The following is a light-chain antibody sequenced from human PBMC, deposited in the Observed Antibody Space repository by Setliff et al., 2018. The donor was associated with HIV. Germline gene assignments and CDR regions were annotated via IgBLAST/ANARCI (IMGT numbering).Light chain of an antibody. V-gene: IGLV2-23*01. CDR1: SSDVGGYSY. J-gene: IGLJ2*01. CDR3: CSYAGNSDVV. CDR2: KGS. Sequence: QSVLTQPASVSGSPGQSITISCTGTSSDVGGYSYVSWYQQHPGRAPKLMIYKGSQRPSGVSNRFSGSKSGNTASLTISGLQAEDEADYYCCSYAGNSDVVFGGGTK.